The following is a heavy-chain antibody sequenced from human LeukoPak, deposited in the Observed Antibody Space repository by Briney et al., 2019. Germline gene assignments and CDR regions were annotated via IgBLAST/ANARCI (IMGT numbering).Heavy chain of an antibody. J-gene: IGHJ4*02. Sequence: GASVKVSCKASGGTFSSYAISWVRQAPGQGLEWMGRIIPIFGTANYAQKLQGRVTITTDESTSTAYMELSSLRSEDTAVYYCARCRIVLIDTAMVNGYFDYWGQGTLVTVSS. CDR2: IIPIFGTA. CDR1: GGTFSSYA. D-gene: IGHD5-18*01. V-gene: IGHV1-69*05. CDR3: ARCRIVLIDTAMVNGYFDY.